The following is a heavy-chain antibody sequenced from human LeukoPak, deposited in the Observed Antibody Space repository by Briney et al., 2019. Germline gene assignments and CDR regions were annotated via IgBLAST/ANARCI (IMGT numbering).Heavy chain of an antibody. Sequence: PGGSLRLSCVASGFAFSNFGMTWVRQVPGKGPEYVASIGDSGAFTFYAASVRGRFSLSRDNSKNSVFLHMNSLTAEDTALYYCARVGSTRSTDVFDFWAKETMV. V-gene: IGHV3-23*01. J-gene: IGHJ3*01. CDR3: ARVGSTRSTDVFDF. CDR1: GFAFSNFG. D-gene: IGHD1-7*01. CDR2: IGDSGAFT.